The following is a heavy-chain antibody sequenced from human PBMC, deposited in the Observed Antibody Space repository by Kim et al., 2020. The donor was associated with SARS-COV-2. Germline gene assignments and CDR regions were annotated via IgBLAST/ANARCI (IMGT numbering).Heavy chain of an antibody. CDR1: GGSISSGGYY. J-gene: IGHJ4*02. CDR3: ARVTSTFIVVVPAAMAFDY. V-gene: IGHV4-31*03. D-gene: IGHD2-2*01. CDR2: IYYSGST. Sequence: SETLSLTCTVSGGSISSGGYYWSWIRQHPGKGLEWIGYIYYSGSTYYNPSLKSRVTISVDTSKNQFSLKLSSVTAADTAVYYCARVTSTFIVVVPAAMAFDYWGQGTLVTVSS.